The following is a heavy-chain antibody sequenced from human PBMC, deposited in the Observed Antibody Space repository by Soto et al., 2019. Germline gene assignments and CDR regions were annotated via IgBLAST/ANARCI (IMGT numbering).Heavy chain of an antibody. J-gene: IGHJ4*02. CDR2: IKSNTDDGTT. Sequence: GGSLRLSCAASGFTFSNAWMSWVRQAPGKGLEWVGRIKSNTDDGTTDYTSPVKGRFTISRDDSKNTLYLQVNSLKTEDTAVYYCTKTLRAGYTSTLDYWGQGILVTVSS. V-gene: IGHV3-15*01. CDR3: TKTLRAGYTSTLDY. D-gene: IGHD6-13*01. CDR1: GFTFSNAW.